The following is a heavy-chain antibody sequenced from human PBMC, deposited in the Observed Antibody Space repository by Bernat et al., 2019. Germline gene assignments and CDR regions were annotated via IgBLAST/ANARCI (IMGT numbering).Heavy chain of an antibody. CDR3: ARSTSGSILDY. D-gene: IGHD3-22*01. CDR2: INKGNSHTT. CDR1: GFMFSDHY. V-gene: IGHV3-72*01. Sequence: EVHLVESGGGLVQPGGSLRLSCAASGFMFSDHYMDWVRQAPGKGLEWLGRINKGNSHTTEYAASVKGRFTVSRDDSRNSLFLQLNSLSAEDTAVYYCARSTSGSILDYWGRGTLVTVSS. J-gene: IGHJ4*02.